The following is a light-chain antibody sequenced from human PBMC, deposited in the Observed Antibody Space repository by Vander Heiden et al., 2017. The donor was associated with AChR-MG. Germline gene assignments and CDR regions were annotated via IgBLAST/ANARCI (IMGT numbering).Light chain of an antibody. J-gene: IGLJ1*01. V-gene: IGLV1-40*01. CDR2: GNS. CDR1: SPNTGARCD. CDR3: QSSDSSRSGYYV. Sequence: SVPTPPPSVSGAPGQSVAIPCPGGSPNTGARCDVHWYQQLPGTTPKLLVFGNSNRHSGGPARFCCSKSGTSATTAITGLQAEDEADDYCQSSDSSRSGYYVFGTGTKVSVL.